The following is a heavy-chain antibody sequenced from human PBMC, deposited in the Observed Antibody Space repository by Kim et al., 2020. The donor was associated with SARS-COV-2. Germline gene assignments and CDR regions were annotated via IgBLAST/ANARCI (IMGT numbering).Heavy chain of an antibody. V-gene: IGHV7-4-1*02. CDR3: AWSSAGYRMGV. Sequence: ASVKVSCKASGYTFTSYAMNWVRQAPGQGLAWMGWINTNTGNPTYPQGFTGRFVFSLDTSVSTAYLQISSLKAEDTAVYYCAWSSAGYRMGVWGKGTTVTVSS. J-gene: IGHJ6*04. CDR2: INTNTGNP. CDR1: GYTFTSYA. D-gene: IGHD5-18*01.